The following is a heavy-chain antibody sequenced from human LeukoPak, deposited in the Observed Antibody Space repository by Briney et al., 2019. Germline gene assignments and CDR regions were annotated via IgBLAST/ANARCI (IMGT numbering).Heavy chain of an antibody. J-gene: IGHJ4*02. V-gene: IGHV4-31*03. Sequence: SQTLSLTCTVSGGSISTGGYYWSWVRQHPGKGLEWIGYMYYSGSTYYSPSLKSRVSISVDTSKNQFSLKLSSVTAADTAVYYCARGGYSYGYINYFDYWGQGTLVTVSS. CDR1: GGSISTGGYY. D-gene: IGHD5-18*01. CDR2: MYYSGST. CDR3: ARGGYSYGYINYFDY.